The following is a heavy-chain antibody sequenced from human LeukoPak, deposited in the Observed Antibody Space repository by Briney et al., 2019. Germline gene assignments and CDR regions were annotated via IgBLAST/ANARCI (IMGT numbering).Heavy chain of an antibody. CDR3: ARDYYGF. J-gene: IGHJ4*02. CDR1: GFTFSSYA. V-gene: IGHV3-30-3*01. Sequence: PGGSLRLSCAASGFTFSSYAMHWVRQAPGKGLEWVAVISNDGSVQNYADSVKGRFTISRDNSKNTLYLQMNSLRAEDTAVYYCARDYYGFWGQGTLVTVSS. CDR2: ISNDGSVQ. D-gene: IGHD3-10*01.